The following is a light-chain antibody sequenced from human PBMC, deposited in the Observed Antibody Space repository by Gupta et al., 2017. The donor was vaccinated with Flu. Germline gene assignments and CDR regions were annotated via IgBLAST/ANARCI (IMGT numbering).Light chain of an antibody. V-gene: IGLV3-25*02. CDR2: KDT. Sequence: YHLTQAPAMWVSPGQTATITCSGSALSKQYVYWYRQRPGQAPVLLIYKDTARASGIPNRISGSSSGTRVTLTIRGVQTEDEADYYCQSADITGASRVFGGGT. CDR3: QSADITGASRV. J-gene: IGLJ3*02. CDR1: ALSKQY.